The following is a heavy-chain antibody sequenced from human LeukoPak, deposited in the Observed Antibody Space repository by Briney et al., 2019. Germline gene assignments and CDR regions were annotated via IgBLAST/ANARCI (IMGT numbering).Heavy chain of an antibody. CDR2: INTDGSST. CDR3: ARGECSGGSCYSDLVRGGYYYMDV. V-gene: IGHV3-74*01. Sequence: GGSLRLSCAASGFTFSSYWMHWVRQAPGKGLVWVSRINTDGSSTSYADSVKGRFTISRDNAKNTLYLQMNSLRAEDTAVYYCARGECSGGSCYSDLVRGGYYYMDVWGKGTTVTVSS. D-gene: IGHD2-15*01. CDR1: GFTFSSYW. J-gene: IGHJ6*03.